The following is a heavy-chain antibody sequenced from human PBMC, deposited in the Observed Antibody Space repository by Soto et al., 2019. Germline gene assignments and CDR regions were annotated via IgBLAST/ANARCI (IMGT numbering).Heavy chain of an antibody. V-gene: IGHV4-31*01. J-gene: IGHJ4*02. CDR2: ILYIGST. CDR3: ARASPRTTWVLGPFDY. Sequence: QVQLQESGPGLVKPSQTLSLTCTVSGGSISSRGSFHWSWVRHHPGKGLEWIGHILYIGSTYYSPSLKSLVTISADTSKNQFSLKMSSVTAADTAVYYCARASPRTTWVLGPFDYWGQGTLVTVSS. CDR1: GGSISSRGSFH. D-gene: IGHD2-8*02.